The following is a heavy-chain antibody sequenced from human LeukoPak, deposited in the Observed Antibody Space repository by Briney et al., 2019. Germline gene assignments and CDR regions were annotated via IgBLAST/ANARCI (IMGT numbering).Heavy chain of an antibody. CDR3: ARERSGVYCSSTSCRIRGANDY. Sequence: GGSLRLSCAASGFTFSSYAMHWVRQAPGKGLEWVAVISYDGSNKYYADSVKGRFTISRDNSKNTLYLQMNSLRAEDTAVYYCARERSGVYCSSTSCRIRGANDYWGQGTLVTVSS. D-gene: IGHD2-2*01. J-gene: IGHJ4*02. V-gene: IGHV3-30-3*01. CDR2: ISYDGSNK. CDR1: GFTFSSYA.